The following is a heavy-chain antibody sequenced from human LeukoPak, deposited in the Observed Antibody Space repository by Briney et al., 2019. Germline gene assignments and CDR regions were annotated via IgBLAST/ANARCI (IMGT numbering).Heavy chain of an antibody. J-gene: IGHJ4*02. CDR3: AREGIAVAGRGDY. Sequence: GGSLRLSCAASGFTFSSYWMRWVRQAPGKGLVWVSRINSDGSSTSYADSVKGRFTISRDNAKNTLYLQMNSLRAEDTAVYYCAREGIAVAGRGDYWGQGTLVTVSS. CDR2: INSDGSST. CDR1: GFTFSSYW. D-gene: IGHD6-19*01. V-gene: IGHV3-74*01.